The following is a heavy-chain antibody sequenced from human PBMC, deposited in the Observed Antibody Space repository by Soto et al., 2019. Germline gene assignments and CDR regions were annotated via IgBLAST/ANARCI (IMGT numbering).Heavy chain of an antibody. V-gene: IGHV1-58*02. D-gene: IGHD5-12*01. CDR3: AATALSGYDFDY. CDR2: IVVGSGNK. J-gene: IGHJ4*02. Sequence: ASVKVSCKASGFTFTSSAMQWVRQARGQRLEWIGWIVVGSGNKNYAQKFQERVTITRDMSTSTAYMELSSLRSEDTAVYYCAATALSGYDFDYWGQGTLVTVSS. CDR1: GFTFTSSA.